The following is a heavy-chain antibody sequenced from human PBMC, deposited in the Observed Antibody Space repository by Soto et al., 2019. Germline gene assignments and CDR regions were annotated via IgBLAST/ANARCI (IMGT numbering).Heavy chain of an antibody. D-gene: IGHD4-17*01. CDR3: ARRTTVTTSPEIDY. CDR1: GGSISSSSYY. J-gene: IGHJ4*02. V-gene: IGHV4-39*01. Sequence: SETLSLTCTVSGGSISSSSYYWGWIRQPPGKGLEWIGSIYYSGSTYYNPSLKSRVTISVDTSKNQFSLKLSSVTAADTAVYYCARRTTVTTSPEIDYWGQGTLVTVSS. CDR2: IYYSGST.